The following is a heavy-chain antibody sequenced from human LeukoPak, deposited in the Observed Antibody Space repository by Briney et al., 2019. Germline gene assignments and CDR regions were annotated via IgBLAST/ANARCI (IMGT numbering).Heavy chain of an antibody. D-gene: IGHD3-10*01. CDR2: IKEDGSEK. CDR3: AFGSSP. CDR1: GVTFCSDW. V-gene: IGHV3-7*01. Sequence: PGGSLRVSCADSGVTFCSDWVSWVRQAPGKGLEWVANIKEDGSEKYYVDSVKGRFTIFRDNAKNSLYLQMNSLRAEDTAVYYCAFGSSPWGQGSLVRVSS. J-gene: IGHJ5*02.